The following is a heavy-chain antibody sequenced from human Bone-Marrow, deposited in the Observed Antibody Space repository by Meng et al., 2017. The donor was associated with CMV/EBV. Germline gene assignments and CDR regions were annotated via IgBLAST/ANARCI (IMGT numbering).Heavy chain of an antibody. CDR2: ISSSSYI. CDR1: GFTFSSYS. V-gene: IGHV3-21*01. CDR3: ARGVLDV. J-gene: IGHJ6*02. Sequence: GESLKISCAASGFTFSSYSMNWVRQAPGKGLEWVSSISSSSYIYYADSVKGRFTISRDNAKNSLYLQMNSLRAEDTAVYYCARGVLDVWGQGTTVTVSS.